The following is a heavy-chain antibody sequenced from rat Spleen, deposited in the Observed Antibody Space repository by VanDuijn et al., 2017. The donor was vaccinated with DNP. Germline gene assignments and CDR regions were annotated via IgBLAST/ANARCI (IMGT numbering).Heavy chain of an antibody. CDR3: ASLNNYNWFAY. CDR1: GFTFSNYG. V-gene: IGHV5-7*01. D-gene: IGHD1-10*01. J-gene: IGHJ3*01. CDR2: ISYEGSST. Sequence: EVQLVESGGGLVRPGRSLKLSCAASGFTFSNYGMAWVRQAPKKGLEWVATISYEGSSTYYRDSVKGRFTISRDNEKSTLYLQMDSLRSEDTATYYCASLNNYNWFAYWGQGTLVTVSS.